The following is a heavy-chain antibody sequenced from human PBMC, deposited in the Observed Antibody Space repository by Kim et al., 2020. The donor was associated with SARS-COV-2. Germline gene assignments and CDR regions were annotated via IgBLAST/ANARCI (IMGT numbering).Heavy chain of an antibody. D-gene: IGHD4-4*01. CDR2: IHPNTGGA. J-gene: IGHJ6*02. V-gene: IGHV1-2*02. Sequence: ASVKVACRATGSTFTGYYVHWVRQAPGQGLEWMASIHPNTGGANYAQNFQDRVTMTSDTSITTTFMDLKRLRSDDTAIYYCALQEVDIEDYYYSAMDVWGQGTTVTVSS. CDR3: ALQEVDIEDYYYSAMDV. CDR1: GSTFTGYY.